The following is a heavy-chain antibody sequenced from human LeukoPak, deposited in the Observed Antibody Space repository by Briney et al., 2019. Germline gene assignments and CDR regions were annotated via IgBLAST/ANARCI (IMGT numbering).Heavy chain of an antibody. D-gene: IGHD2-15*01. CDR1: GYSFTSYW. Sequence: GESLQISCKGSGYSFTSYWIGWVRQMPGKGLEWMGIIYPGDSDTRYSPSFQGQVTISADKSISTAYLQWSSLKASDTAMYYCARLKVVAVSGFDLWGRGTLVTVSS. CDR2: IYPGDSDT. J-gene: IGHJ2*01. V-gene: IGHV5-51*01. CDR3: ARLKVVAVSGFDL.